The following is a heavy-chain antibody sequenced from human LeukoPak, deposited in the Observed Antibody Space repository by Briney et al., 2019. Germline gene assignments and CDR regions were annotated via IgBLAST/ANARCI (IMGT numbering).Heavy chain of an antibody. CDR1: GFTLSSYA. D-gene: IGHD2-15*01. CDR2: ISDTGNT. CDR3: AKAPVTTCRGAFCYPFDY. Sequence: GGSLRLSCAASGFTLSSYAMSWVRQAPGKGLEWVSGISDTGNTYHADSVKGRFTISRDSSKNTLFLQMNRLRPEDAAVYYCAKAPVTTCRGAFCYPFDYWGLGTLVTVSS. J-gene: IGHJ4*02. V-gene: IGHV3-23*01.